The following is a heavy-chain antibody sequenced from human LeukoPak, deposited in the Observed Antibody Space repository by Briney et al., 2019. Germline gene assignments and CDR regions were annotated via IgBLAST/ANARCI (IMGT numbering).Heavy chain of an antibody. V-gene: IGHV3-48*04. D-gene: IGHD5-12*01. CDR1: GFTFSSYG. Sequence: GGSLRLSCAASGFTFSSYGMHWVRQAPGKGLEWISSIGRSGSPVYNADSLKGRFSISRDNAKNSLYLQMNSLRAGDTAVYYCAREMGGYPFDYWGQGTLVTVSS. CDR3: AREMGGYPFDY. CDR2: IGRSGSPV. J-gene: IGHJ4*02.